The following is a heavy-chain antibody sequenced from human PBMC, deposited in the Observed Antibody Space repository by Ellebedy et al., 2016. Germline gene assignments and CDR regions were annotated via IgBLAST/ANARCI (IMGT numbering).Heavy chain of an antibody. CDR1: GYTFTSYY. D-gene: IGHD3-10*01. CDR2: INPSGGST. J-gene: IGHJ6*02. CDR3: AREWVGSGSYFRYGMDV. Sequence: ASVKVSXXASGYTFTSYYMHWVRQAPGQGLEWMGIINPSGGSTSYAQKFQGRVTMTRDTSTSTVYMELSSLRSEDTAVYYCAREWVGSGSYFRYGMDVWGQGTTVTVSS. V-gene: IGHV1-46*01.